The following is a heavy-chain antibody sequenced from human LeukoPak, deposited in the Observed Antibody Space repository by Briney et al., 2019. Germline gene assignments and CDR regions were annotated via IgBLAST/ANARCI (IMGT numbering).Heavy chain of an antibody. Sequence: ASVKVSCKASGYTFTGYYIHWVRQAPGQGLEWMGWINPNSGDTNFAQRWQGRVTMTSDTSISAAYMEMSRLRSDDTVIYYCARGPREGFDYWGQGTLVTVSS. CDR3: ARGPREGFDY. CDR2: INPNSGDT. J-gene: IGHJ4*02. V-gene: IGHV1-2*02. CDR1: GYTFTGYY.